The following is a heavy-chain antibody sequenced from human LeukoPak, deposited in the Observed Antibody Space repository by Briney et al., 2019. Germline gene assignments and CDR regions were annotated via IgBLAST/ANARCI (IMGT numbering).Heavy chain of an antibody. J-gene: IGHJ4*02. Sequence: SETLSLTCTVSGGSISSGGYYWSWIRQPPGKGLEWIGYIYHSGSTYYNPSLKSRVTISVDRSKNQFSLKLSSVTAANTAVYYCARDQDGSGSYDYWGQGTLVTVSS. CDR2: IYHSGST. CDR1: GGSISSGGYY. CDR3: ARDQDGSGSYDY. V-gene: IGHV4-30-2*01. D-gene: IGHD3-10*01.